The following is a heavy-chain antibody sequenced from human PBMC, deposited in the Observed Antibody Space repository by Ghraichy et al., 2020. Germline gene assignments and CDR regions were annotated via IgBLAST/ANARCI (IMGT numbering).Heavy chain of an antibody. D-gene: IGHD4-23*01. CDR2: LIPMDGIP. V-gene: IGHV1-69*10. Sequence: SVKVSCKASGGTFSSDAISWVRQAPGQGLEWMGELIPMDGIPHYAQKFEGRITISADESTTTAYMELTGLTSDDAAVYYCARDSPTTVVTSYFDYWGQGTLVTVSS. J-gene: IGHJ4*02. CDR1: GGTFSSDA. CDR3: ARDSPTTVVTSYFDY.